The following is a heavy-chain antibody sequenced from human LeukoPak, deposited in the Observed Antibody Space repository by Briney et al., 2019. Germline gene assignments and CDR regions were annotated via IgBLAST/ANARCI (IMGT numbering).Heavy chain of an antibody. CDR2: INHSGST. J-gene: IGHJ6*02. CDR1: GGSFSGYY. CDR3: ARGTALVVAATLYYYGMDV. V-gene: IGHV4-34*01. Sequence: PSETLSLTCAVYGGSFSGYYWSWIRQPPGKGLEWIGEINHSGSTNYNPSLKSRVTISVDTSKNQFSLKLISVTAADTAVYYCARGTALVVAATLYYYGMDVWGQGTTVTVSS. D-gene: IGHD2-15*01.